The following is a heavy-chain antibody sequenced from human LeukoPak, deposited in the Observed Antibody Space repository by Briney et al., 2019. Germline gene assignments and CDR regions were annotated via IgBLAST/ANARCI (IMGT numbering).Heavy chain of an antibody. Sequence: GGSLRLSCAASGFTVSSSYMNWVRQAPGKGLEWVSLIFSGGGTYYADSVKGRFTISRDNSKNTLSLQMHSLRAEDTAVYYCAKEDTAGITPVLDYWGQGTLVTVSS. J-gene: IGHJ4*02. CDR3: AKEDTAGITPVLDY. D-gene: IGHD5-18*01. CDR2: IFSGGGT. CDR1: GFTVSSSY. V-gene: IGHV3-53*01.